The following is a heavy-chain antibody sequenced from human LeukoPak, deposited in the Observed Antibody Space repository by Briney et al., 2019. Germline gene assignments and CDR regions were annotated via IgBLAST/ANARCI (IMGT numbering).Heavy chain of an antibody. Sequence: SETLSLTCTVSGGSISSYYWSWIWQPPGKGLEWIGYIYYSGSTNYNPSLKSRVTISVDTSKNQFSLKLRSVTAADTAVYYCARDDDGGNDYWGQGTPVTVSS. CDR1: GGSISSYY. CDR2: IYYSGST. CDR3: ARDDDGGNDY. V-gene: IGHV4-59*01. D-gene: IGHD4-23*01. J-gene: IGHJ4*02.